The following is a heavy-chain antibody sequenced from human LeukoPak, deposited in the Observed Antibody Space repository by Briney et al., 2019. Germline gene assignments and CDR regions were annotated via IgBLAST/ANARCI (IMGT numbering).Heavy chain of an antibody. CDR1: GYTFTSYG. V-gene: IGHV1-18*01. J-gene: IGHJ6*02. D-gene: IGHD2-21*02. CDR3: ARDVVVTAPYYYYGMNV. Sequence: ASVKVSCKASGYTFTSYGISWVRQAPGQGLEWMGWISAYNGNTNYAQKLQGRVTMTTDTSTSTAYMELRSLRSDDTAVYYCARDVVVTAPYYYYGMNVWGQGTTVTVSS. CDR2: ISAYNGNT.